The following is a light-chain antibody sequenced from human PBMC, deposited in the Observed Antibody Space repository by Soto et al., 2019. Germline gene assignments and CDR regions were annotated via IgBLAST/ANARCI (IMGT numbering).Light chain of an antibody. Sequence: QTVVTQEPSFSVSPGGTVTLTRGLSSGSVSTNYYPSWYQQTPGQAPRTLIYRTNTRSSGVPDRFSGSILGNKAALTITGAQADDESDYYCVLYMGSVPVFGGGTKLTV. CDR1: SGSVSTNYY. V-gene: IGLV8-61*01. CDR3: VLYMGSVPV. J-gene: IGLJ2*01. CDR2: RTN.